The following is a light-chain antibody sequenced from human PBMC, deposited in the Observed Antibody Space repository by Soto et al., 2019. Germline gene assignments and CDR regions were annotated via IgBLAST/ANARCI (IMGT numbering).Light chain of an antibody. V-gene: IGKV3-20*01. J-gene: IGKJ1*01. CDR1: QTIRSNY. Sequence: ETVLTQSPGTLSLSPGERATLSCRASQTIRSNYLAWYRQTPGQAPRLLIYGASNRATGIADRFSGSGSGTDFTLINSRLEPEDFALYYCQQYGRSPWTFGRGTKVELK. CDR3: QQYGRSPWT. CDR2: GAS.